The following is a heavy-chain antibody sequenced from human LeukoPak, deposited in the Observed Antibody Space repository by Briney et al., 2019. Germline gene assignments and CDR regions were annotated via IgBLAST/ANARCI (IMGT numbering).Heavy chain of an antibody. D-gene: IGHD5-12*01. J-gene: IGHJ6*03. Sequence: GGSLRLSCAASGFTISSYSMNWVRQAPGKGLGWVSSISSSSSYIYYADSVKGRCTISRDNARKSLYLQMNSLRAEDTAVYYCARGVDNYYYYYMDVWGKGNTVTISS. CDR3: ARGVDNYYYYYMDV. CDR1: GFTISSYS. V-gene: IGHV3-21*03. CDR2: ISSSSSYI.